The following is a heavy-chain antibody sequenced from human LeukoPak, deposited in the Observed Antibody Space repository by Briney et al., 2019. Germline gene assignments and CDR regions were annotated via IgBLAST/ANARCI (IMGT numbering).Heavy chain of an antibody. CDR3: ARGLAAAFWFDP. CDR1: GYTFTSYD. Sequence: GASVKVSCKASGYTFTSYDINWVRQATGQGLEWMGWISAYNGNTNYAQKLQGRVTMTTDTSTSTAYMELRSLRSDDTAVYYCARGLAAAFWFDPWGQGTLVTVSS. D-gene: IGHD6-13*01. J-gene: IGHJ5*02. V-gene: IGHV1-18*01. CDR2: ISAYNGNT.